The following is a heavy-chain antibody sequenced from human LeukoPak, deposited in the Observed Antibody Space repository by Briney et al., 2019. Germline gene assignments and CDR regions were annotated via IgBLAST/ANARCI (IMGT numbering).Heavy chain of an antibody. CDR2: ISGSGGST. J-gene: IGHJ4*02. Sequence: PGGSLRLSCAASGFTFSSYDMSWVRQAPGKGREWVSAISGSGGSTYYADSVKGRFTISRDNSKNTLYLQMNSLRAEDTAVYYCAKGAYYYDSSGYYYYFDYWGQGTLVTVSS. CDR3: AKGAYYYDSSGYYYYFDY. CDR1: GFTFSSYD. V-gene: IGHV3-23*01. D-gene: IGHD3-22*01.